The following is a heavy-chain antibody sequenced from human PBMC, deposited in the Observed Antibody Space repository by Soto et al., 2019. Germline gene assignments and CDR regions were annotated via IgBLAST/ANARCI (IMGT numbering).Heavy chain of an antibody. Sequence: SETLSLTCTVSGGSISSGVYYWSWIRQHPGKGLEWIGYIYYSGSTYYNPSLKSRVTISVDTSKNQFSLKLSSVTAADTAVYYWARKTVTPPDCYFDLGARGPRVTVSS. CDR1: GGSISSGVYY. CDR2: IYYSGST. J-gene: IGHJ2*01. CDR3: ARKTVTPPDCYFDL. D-gene: IGHD4-17*01. V-gene: IGHV4-31*03.